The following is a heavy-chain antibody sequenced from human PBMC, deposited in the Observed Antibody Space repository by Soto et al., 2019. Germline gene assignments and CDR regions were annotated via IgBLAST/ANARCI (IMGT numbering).Heavy chain of an antibody. J-gene: IGHJ4*02. Sequence: ASVKVSCKASGGTFSSYAISWVRQAPGQGLEWMGGIIPIFGTANYAQKFQGRVTITADKSTSTAYMELSSLRSDDTAIYYCARLTGVFRLVLDYWGQGTQVTVSS. D-gene: IGHD3-16*01. CDR2: IIPIFGTA. V-gene: IGHV1-69*06. CDR1: GGTFSSYA. CDR3: ARLTGVFRLVLDY.